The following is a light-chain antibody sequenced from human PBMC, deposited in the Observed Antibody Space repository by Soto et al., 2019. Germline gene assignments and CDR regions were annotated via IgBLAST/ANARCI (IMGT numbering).Light chain of an antibody. J-gene: IGLJ3*02. CDR3: QSYDSSLSGWV. CDR1: SSNIGAGSD. CDR2: GNS. Sequence: QSVLTQPPSMSGAPGQRVTISCTGSSSNIGAGSDVHWYQQLPGTAPKLLIYGNSNRPSGVPDRFSGSKSGTSASLAITGLQTEDEADYYCQSYDSSLSGWVFGGGTKVTVL. V-gene: IGLV1-40*01.